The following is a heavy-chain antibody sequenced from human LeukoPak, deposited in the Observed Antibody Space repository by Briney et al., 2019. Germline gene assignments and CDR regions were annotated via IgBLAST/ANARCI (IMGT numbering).Heavy chain of an antibody. J-gene: IGHJ4*02. CDR1: GFTFSNYW. CDR3: AREGYSYLVYYFDN. D-gene: IGHD5-18*01. Sequence: PGGSLRLSCAASGFTFSNYWMSWVRQAPGKGPEWVANIKQDGSEKYYVDSVKGRFTISRDNAKSSLYLQMNSLTAEDTAVYYCAREGYSYLVYYFDNWGQGTLVTVSS. V-gene: IGHV3-7*01. CDR2: IKQDGSEK.